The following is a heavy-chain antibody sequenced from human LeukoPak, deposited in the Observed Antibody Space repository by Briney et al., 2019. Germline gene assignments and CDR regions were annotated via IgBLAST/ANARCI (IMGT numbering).Heavy chain of an antibody. D-gene: IGHD5-24*01. CDR3: AKEGRSLQTY. Sequence: PGGSLRLSCVASGFTVSSNYMSWVRLAPGKGLEWVANIKEDGTETYYVDSVKGRFTISRDNAKNSLYLQMNSLRVEDTAVYYCAKEGRSLQTYWGQGTLVTVSS. CDR2: IKEDGTET. V-gene: IGHV3-7*03. CDR1: GFTVSSNY. J-gene: IGHJ4*02.